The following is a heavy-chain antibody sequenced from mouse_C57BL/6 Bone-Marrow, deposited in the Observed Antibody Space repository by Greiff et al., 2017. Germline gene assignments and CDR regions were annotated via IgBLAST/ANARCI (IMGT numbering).Heavy chain of an antibody. V-gene: IGHV1-81*01. J-gene: IGHJ2*01. D-gene: IGHD2-2*01. CDR1: GYTFTSYG. Sequence: VQLQQSGAELARPGASVNLSCKASGYTFTSYGISWVKPRTGQGLEWIGEFYPRSGNTYYNEKFKGKATLPAYKSSIPAYMALRRLTSEDSAVYVCAKILWLRRNFDYGGQGTTLTVSS. CDR3: AKILWLRRNFDY. CDR2: FYPRSGNT.